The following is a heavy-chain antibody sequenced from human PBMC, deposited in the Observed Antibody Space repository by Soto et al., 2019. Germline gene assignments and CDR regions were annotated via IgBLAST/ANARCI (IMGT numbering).Heavy chain of an antibody. CDR2: IIPILGIA. Sequence: EASVKVSCKASGGTFSSYTISWVRQAPGQGLEWMGRIIPILGIANYAQKFQGRVTITADKSTSTAYMELSSLRSEDTAVYYCARDRAFEHSSFSGENWFDPWGQGTLVTVPS. CDR1: GGTFSSYT. J-gene: IGHJ5*02. CDR3: ARDRAFEHSSFSGENWFDP. V-gene: IGHV1-69*04. D-gene: IGHD6-6*01.